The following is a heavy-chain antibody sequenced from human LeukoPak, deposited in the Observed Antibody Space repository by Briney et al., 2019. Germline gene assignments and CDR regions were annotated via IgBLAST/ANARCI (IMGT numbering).Heavy chain of an antibody. V-gene: IGHV3-21*01. D-gene: IGHD3-10*01. CDR2: ISSSGSSI. Sequence: PGGSLRLSCAASGFTFSSYGMHWVRQAPGRGLEWVSSISSSGSSIYYADSVKGRFTISRDNAKNSLYLQINSLRAEDTAVYYRARDSYWLGGTIGAFDIWGQGTMVTVSS. CDR3: ARDSYWLGGTIGAFDI. CDR1: GFTFSSYG. J-gene: IGHJ3*02.